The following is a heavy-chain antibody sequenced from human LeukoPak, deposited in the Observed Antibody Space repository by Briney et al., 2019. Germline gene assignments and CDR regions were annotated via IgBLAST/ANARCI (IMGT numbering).Heavy chain of an antibody. CDR2: IYYSGST. V-gene: IGHV4-59*01. Sequence: SETLSLTCTVSGGSISSYYWSWLRQPPGKGLEWIGYIYYSGSTNYNPSLKSRVSISGDTSKNQFSLKLSSVTAADTAVYYCARGAAAKPYYYYYYMDVWGKGTTVTVSS. J-gene: IGHJ6*03. CDR1: GGSISSYY. D-gene: IGHD6-13*01. CDR3: ARGAAAKPYYYYYYMDV.